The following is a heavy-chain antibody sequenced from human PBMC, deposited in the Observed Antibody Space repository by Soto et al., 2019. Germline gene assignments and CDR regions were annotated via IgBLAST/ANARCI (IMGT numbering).Heavy chain of an antibody. CDR2: IFYSGST. D-gene: IGHD6-13*01. CDR3: ARQPTAGDTDLWFDP. CDR1: GGSIRTSRSY. V-gene: IGHV4-39*01. Sequence: ASETLSLPCSVSGGSIRTSRSYLAWIRQPPGKGLEWLANIFYSGSTFYNPSLASRVSVSVDTSKNEFSLKLRSVTAADTAVYYCARQPTAGDTDLWFDPWGQGTLVTVSS. J-gene: IGHJ5*02.